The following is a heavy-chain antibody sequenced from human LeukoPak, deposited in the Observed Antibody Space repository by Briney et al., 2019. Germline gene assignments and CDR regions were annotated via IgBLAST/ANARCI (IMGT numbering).Heavy chain of an antibody. J-gene: IGHJ4*02. CDR1: GFTFSSDA. CDR2: ISGSGGST. D-gene: IGHD3-22*01. CDR3: AKDIPDYDSSGYYRNY. Sequence: GGSLRLSCAASGFTFSSDAMSWVRQAPGKGLEWVSAISGSGGSTYYADSVKGRFTISRDNSKNTLYLQMNTLRAEDTAVYYCAKDIPDYDSSGYYRNYWGQGTLVTVFS. V-gene: IGHV3-23*01.